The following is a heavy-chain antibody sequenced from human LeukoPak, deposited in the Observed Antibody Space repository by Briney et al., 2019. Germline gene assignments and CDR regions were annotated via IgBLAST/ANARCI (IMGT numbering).Heavy chain of an antibody. CDR2: IKQDGSEK. CDR1: GFTFSSYW. D-gene: IGHD3-22*01. Sequence: HPGGSLRLSCAASGFTFSSYWMRWVRQAPGKGLEWVANIKQDGSEKYYVDSVKGRFTISRDNAKNSLYLQMNSLRAEDTAVYYCARCNGYYDSSGYYSGYWGQGTLVTVSS. J-gene: IGHJ4*02. V-gene: IGHV3-7*01. CDR3: ARCNGYYDSSGYYSGY.